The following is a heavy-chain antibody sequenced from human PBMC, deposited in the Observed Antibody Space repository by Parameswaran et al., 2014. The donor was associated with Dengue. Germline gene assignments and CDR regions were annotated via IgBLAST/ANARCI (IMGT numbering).Heavy chain of an antibody. CDR3: ARTSGWMGRDYGMDV. D-gene: IGHD6-25*01. J-gene: IGHJ6*02. Sequence: WIRQPPGKGLEWIASFYESGRTHYNPSLQSRVTISVDTPKNQFSLKLSSVTAADTAVYYCARTSGWMGRDYGMDVWGQGTTVTVSS. CDR2: FYESGRT. V-gene: IGHV4-39*01.